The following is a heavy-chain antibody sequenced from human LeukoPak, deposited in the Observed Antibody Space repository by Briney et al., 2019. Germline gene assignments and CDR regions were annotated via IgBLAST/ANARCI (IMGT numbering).Heavy chain of an antibody. D-gene: IGHD2-2*01. CDR3: ARYRRYCSSTSCYLSFGY. CDR2: ISAYNGNT. Sequence: ASVKVSCKASGYTFTSYGISWVRQAPGQGLEWMGWISAYNGNTNYAQKLQGRVTMTTDTSTSTAYMELRSLRSDDTAVYYCARYRRYCSSTSCYLSFGYWGQGTLVTVSS. CDR1: GYTFTSYG. J-gene: IGHJ4*02. V-gene: IGHV1-18*01.